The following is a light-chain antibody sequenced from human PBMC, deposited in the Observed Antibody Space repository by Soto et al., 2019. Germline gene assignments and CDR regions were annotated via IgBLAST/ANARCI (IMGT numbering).Light chain of an antibody. CDR2: DVS. CDR3: SSYTSSSTLV. J-gene: IGLJ2*01. Sequence: QSVLTQPVSVSGSPGQTITISCTGTSSDVGGYNYVSWYQQHPGKAPKLMIYDVSNRPSGVSNRFSGSKSGNTASLTISGLQAEHEADYYCSSYTSSSTLVFGGGTKLTVL. V-gene: IGLV2-14*01. CDR1: SSDVGGYNY.